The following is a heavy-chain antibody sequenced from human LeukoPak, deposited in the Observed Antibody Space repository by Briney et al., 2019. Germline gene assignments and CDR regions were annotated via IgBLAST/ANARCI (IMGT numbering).Heavy chain of an antibody. CDR3: AARWGYNGFDI. CDR1: GFTFSSYA. Sequence: SGGSLRLSCAASGFTFSSYAMSWVRQAPGKGLEWVSVIYSGGGTYYADSVKGRFTISRDKSKNTLYLQMNSLRAEDTALFYCAARWGYNGFDIWGQGTMVAVSS. CDR2: IYSGGGT. V-gene: IGHV3-23*03. J-gene: IGHJ3*02. D-gene: IGHD5-18*01.